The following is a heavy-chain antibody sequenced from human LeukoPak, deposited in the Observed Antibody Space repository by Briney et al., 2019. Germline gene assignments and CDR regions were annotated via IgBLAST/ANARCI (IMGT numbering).Heavy chain of an antibody. CDR2: IYYTGST. CDR3: ASPYDSSGYYYFAY. CDR1: GGSISSYY. D-gene: IGHD3-22*01. J-gene: IGHJ4*02. Sequence: SETLSLTCIVSGGSISSYYWSWIRQPPGKGLEWNGYIYYTGSTTYNPSLKSRVTISVDTSKNQFSLKLSSVTAADTAVYYCASPYDSSGYYYFAYWGQGTLVTVSS. V-gene: IGHV4-59*12.